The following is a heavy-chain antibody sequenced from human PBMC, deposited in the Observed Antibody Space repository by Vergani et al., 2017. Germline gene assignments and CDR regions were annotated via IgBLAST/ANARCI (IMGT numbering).Heavy chain of an antibody. CDR2: IWYDGSNK. J-gene: IGHJ4*02. D-gene: IGHD3-22*01. V-gene: IGHV3-33*01. CDR1: GFTFSSYG. Sequence: QVQLVESGGGVVQPGRSLRLSCAASGFTFSSYGMHWVRQAPGKGLEWVAVIWYDGSNKYYADSVKGRFTISRDNSKNTLYLQMNSLRAEDTAVYYCAGGVVVITNFDYWGQGTLVTVSS. CDR3: AGGVVVITNFDY.